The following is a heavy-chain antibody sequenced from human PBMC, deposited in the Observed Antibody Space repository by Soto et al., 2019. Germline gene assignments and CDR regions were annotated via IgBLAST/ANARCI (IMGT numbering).Heavy chain of an antibody. J-gene: IGHJ5*02. Sequence: SETLSLTCTVSGGSVSNFYLNWIRQPAGKGLEWIGRIYSSGGTNYNPSLRSRVTMSVDTSKNQFSLKLNSVTAADTAVYYCARSSHKESWFDPWGQGTLVTVSS. CDR3: ARSSHKESWFDP. CDR2: IYSSGGT. D-gene: IGHD2-15*01. CDR1: GGSVSNFY. V-gene: IGHV4-4*07.